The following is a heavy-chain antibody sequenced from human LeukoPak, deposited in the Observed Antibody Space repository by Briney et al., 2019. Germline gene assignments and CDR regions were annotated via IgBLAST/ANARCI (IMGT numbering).Heavy chain of an antibody. D-gene: IGHD4-23*01. CDR2: IGLDGSST. Sequence: GGCLRLSCATSGFTLGPFWIHWVRQGPGKGLEWVSRIGLDGSSTNYADSVKGRFTISRDNAKSTVYLQMNSLRADDTAVYYCASSTTVGAFDIWGQGTMVTVSS. CDR1: GFTLGPFW. CDR3: ASSTTVGAFDI. V-gene: IGHV3-74*01. J-gene: IGHJ3*02.